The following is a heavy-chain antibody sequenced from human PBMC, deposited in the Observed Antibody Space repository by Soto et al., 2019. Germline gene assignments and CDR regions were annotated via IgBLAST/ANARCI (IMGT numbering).Heavy chain of an antibody. CDR1: GYSFTSYW. Sequence: PGASLKISCKGSGYSFTSYWIGWVRQMPGKGLEWMGIIYPGDSDTRYSPSFQGQVTISADKSISTAYLQWSSLKASDTAMYYCARGSEEFYYYYGMDVWGQGTTVTVSS. CDR3: ARGSEEFYYYYGMDV. V-gene: IGHV5-51*01. J-gene: IGHJ6*02. CDR2: IYPGDSDT. D-gene: IGHD3-10*01.